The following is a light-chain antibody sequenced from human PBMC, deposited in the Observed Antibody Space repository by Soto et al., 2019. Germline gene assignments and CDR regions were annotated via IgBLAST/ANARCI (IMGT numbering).Light chain of an antibody. J-gene: IGKJ1*01. V-gene: IGKV1-5*01. CDR2: DAS. Sequence: DIQITQSPSTLSASVGDRVTITCRASQSITSWLAWYQQKPGKASNLLIYDASSLQSGVPSRFSGSGSGTEFTLTISSLQPDDFATYYCQHYNSYSEAFGQGTKVELK. CDR3: QHYNSYSEA. CDR1: QSITSW.